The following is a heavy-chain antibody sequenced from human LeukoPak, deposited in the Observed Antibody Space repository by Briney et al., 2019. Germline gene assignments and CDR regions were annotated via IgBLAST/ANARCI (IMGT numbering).Heavy chain of an antibody. D-gene: IGHD3/OR15-3a*01. CDR3: ATIGLEPAPYYFDY. J-gene: IGHJ4*02. CDR2: IKQGGSER. CDR1: GFTFSRYW. V-gene: IGHV3-7*01. Sequence: GGSLRLSCAASGFTFSRYWMSWVRQAPGKGLEGVANIKQGGSERYRADSVKGRFSISRDNAINSLYLQMNNLRVEDTAVYYCATIGLEPAPYYFDYWGQGILVTVSS.